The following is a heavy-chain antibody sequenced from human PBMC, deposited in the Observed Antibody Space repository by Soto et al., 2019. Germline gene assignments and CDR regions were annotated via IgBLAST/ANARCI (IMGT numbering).Heavy chain of an antibody. CDR3: AGPYCSSTSCYYYYGMDV. V-gene: IGHV4-39*01. D-gene: IGHD2-2*01. Sequence: SETLSLTYTVSGGSISSSSYYWGWIRQPPGKGLEWIGSIYYSGSTYYNPSLKSRVTISVDTSKNQFSLKLSSVTAADTAVYYCAGPYCSSTSCYYYYGMDVWGQGTTVTVSS. CDR2: IYYSGST. J-gene: IGHJ6*02. CDR1: GGSISSSSYY.